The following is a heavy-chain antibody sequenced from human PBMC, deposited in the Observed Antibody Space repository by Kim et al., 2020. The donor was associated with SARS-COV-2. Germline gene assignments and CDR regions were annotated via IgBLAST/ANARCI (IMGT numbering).Heavy chain of an antibody. CDR1: GFTFSTYA. D-gene: IGHD4-17*01. CDR3: ARLDSTVTTYYFDY. Sequence: GGSLRLSCVASGFTFSTYAMRWVRQAPGKGLEWVSTITGDGGYTYFADSVKGRFTISRDNSKNTLYLQMNSLRAEDTAVYYCARLDSTVTTYYFDYWGQGTLVTVSS. CDR2: ITGDGGYT. J-gene: IGHJ4*02. V-gene: IGHV3-23*01.